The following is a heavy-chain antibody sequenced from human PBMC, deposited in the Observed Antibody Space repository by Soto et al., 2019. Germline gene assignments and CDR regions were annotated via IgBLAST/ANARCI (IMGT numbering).Heavy chain of an antibody. Sequence: QMQLVQSGPEVKKPGTSVKVSCEAPGFIFISSTIQWVRQARGQRLEWIGWIVVGSGNTNYAQKFHERVTITRDMYTSTDYMELRSLRSEDTAVYYCATDAAGWRNVAFDLWGQGTMVTVSS. D-gene: IGHD3-3*01. V-gene: IGHV1-58*02. CDR2: IVVGSGNT. CDR3: ATDAAGWRNVAFDL. CDR1: GFIFISST. J-gene: IGHJ3*01.